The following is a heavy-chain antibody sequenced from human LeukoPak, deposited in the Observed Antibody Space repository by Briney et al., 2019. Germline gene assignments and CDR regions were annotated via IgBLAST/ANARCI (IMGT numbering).Heavy chain of an antibody. D-gene: IGHD6-13*01. CDR1: GGSISSYY. J-gene: IGHJ6*02. CDR3: ARVAGSSWYLHYYGMDV. CDR2: IYTSGST. V-gene: IGHV4-4*07. Sequence: SETLSLTCTVSGGSISSYYWSWIRQPAGKGLEWIGRIYTSGSTNYNPSLKSRVTMSVDTSKNQFSLQLNSVTPEDTAVYYCARVAGSSWYLHYYGMDVWGQGTTVTVSS.